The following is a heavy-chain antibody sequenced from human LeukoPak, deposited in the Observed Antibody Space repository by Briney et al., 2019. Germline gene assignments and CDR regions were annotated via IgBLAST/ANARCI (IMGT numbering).Heavy chain of an antibody. CDR1: GFTVSSNY. J-gene: IGHJ6*03. CDR2: ISSSGSTI. D-gene: IGHD3-3*01. Sequence: PGGSLRLSCAASGFTVSSNYMSWIRQAPGKGLEWVSYISSSGSTIYYADSVKGRFTISRDNAKNSLYLQMNSLRAEDTAVYYCARAHYDFWSGCAYYYYYYYMDVWGKGTTVTVSS. V-gene: IGHV3-11*04. CDR3: ARAHYDFWSGCAYYYYYYYMDV.